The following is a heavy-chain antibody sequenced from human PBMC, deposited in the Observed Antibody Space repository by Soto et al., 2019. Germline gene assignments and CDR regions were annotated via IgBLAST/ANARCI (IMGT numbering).Heavy chain of an antibody. CDR2: INPIFGTA. CDR3: ARLRASNYEAYQH. D-gene: IGHD4-4*01. J-gene: IGHJ1*01. V-gene: IGHV1-69*12. CDR1: GDTFSTYP. Sequence: QVQLVQSGAEVKKPGSSVKVSCKASGDTFSTYPISWVRQAPGQGLEWMGGINPIFGTANYAQKLQGRVTITADESTTTAYMQLSSLRSDDTAVYYCARLRASNYEAYQHWGQGTLVTVSS.